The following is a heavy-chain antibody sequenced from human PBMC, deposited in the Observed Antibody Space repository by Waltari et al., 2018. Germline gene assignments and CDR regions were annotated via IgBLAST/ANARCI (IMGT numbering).Heavy chain of an antibody. CDR1: GFTFSNSW. CDR3: TTGIWEGGVDV. CDR2: IKRKEDDEAS. J-gene: IGHJ4*02. Sequence: EVQLVESGAGLVKPGGSLRLSCAASGFTFSNSWMTWVSQAPHKGLEWVGRIKRKEDDEASDYAASVKGRFTISRDDSKKTLYLQMNSLKTEDTAVYFCTTGIWEGGVDVWGRGVLVTVSS. D-gene: IGHD3-3*01. V-gene: IGHV3-15*01.